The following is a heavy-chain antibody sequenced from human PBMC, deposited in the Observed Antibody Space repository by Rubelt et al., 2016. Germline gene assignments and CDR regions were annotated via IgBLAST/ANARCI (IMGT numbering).Heavy chain of an antibody. CDR1: GGSFSGYY. Sequence: QVQLQQWGAGLLKPSETLSLTCAVYGGSFSGYYWCWLRQPPGKGLEWIGEINHSGGTYYNPSLKSRVTISVDTSKNQYSLELGSVTAAYTAVYYWARGRDGDRMGCWGQGTLVTVSS. CDR3: ARGRDGDRMGC. CDR2: INHSGGT. D-gene: IGHD4-17*01. J-gene: IGHJ4*02. V-gene: IGHV4-34*01.